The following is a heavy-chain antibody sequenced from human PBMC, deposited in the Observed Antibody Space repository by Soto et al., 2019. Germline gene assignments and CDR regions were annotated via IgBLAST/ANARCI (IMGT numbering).Heavy chain of an antibody. Sequence: GASVKVSCKASGYTFTSYGISWVRQAPGQGLEWMGWISAYNGNTNYAQKLQGRVTMTTDTSTSTAYMELRSLRSDDTAVYYCARDFSASLVVGDYNWFDPWGQGTLVTVSS. J-gene: IGHJ5*02. CDR3: ARDFSASLVVGDYNWFDP. V-gene: IGHV1-18*01. CDR1: GYTFTSYG. D-gene: IGHD2-15*01. CDR2: ISAYNGNT.